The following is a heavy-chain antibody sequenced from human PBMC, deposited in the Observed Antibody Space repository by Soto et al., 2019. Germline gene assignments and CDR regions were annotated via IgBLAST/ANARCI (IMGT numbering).Heavy chain of an antibody. Sequence: SETLSLTCDVYGGSFNGYHWSWIRPPPGKGLEWIGEISHSGSTDYNPSLKSRVTISVDTSKNQFSLRVTSVTAADTAVYYCARGGDDYDYGVDVWGQGTTVTGSS. CDR3: ARGGDDYDYGVDV. J-gene: IGHJ6*02. CDR1: GGSFNGYH. CDR2: ISHSGST. V-gene: IGHV4-34*01. D-gene: IGHD3-16*01.